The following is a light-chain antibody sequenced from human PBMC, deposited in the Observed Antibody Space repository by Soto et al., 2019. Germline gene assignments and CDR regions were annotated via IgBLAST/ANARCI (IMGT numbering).Light chain of an antibody. CDR2: GAS. Sequence: EIVLTQSPGTLSFSPGERATLSCRASQSVSSNFLAWYQEKPGQAPRLLIYGASSRATGIPARFSGSGSGTDFTLTISSLEPEDFAVYFCQQRSNSITFGQGTRLEIK. CDR3: QQRSNSIT. J-gene: IGKJ5*01. V-gene: IGKV3D-20*02. CDR1: QSVSSNF.